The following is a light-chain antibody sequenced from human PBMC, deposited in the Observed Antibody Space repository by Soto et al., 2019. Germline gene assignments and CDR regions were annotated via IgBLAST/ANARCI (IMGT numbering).Light chain of an antibody. V-gene: IGLV1-40*01. CDR2: GNN. J-gene: IGLJ2*01. CDR3: QSYDSSLSGYVV. Sequence: QSALTQPPSVSGAPGQRVTISCTGSSSNIGAGYDVHWYQHLPGTSPKLLIYGNNNRPSGVPDRFSGSKSGTSASLAITGLQAEDEADYYCQSYDSSLSGYVVFGGGTKLTVL. CDR1: SSNIGAGYD.